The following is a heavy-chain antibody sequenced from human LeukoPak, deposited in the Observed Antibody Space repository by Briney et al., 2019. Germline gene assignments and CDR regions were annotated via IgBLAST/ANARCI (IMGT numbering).Heavy chain of an antibody. J-gene: IGHJ4*02. V-gene: IGHV3-74*01. CDR2: IRSDGSDT. CDR3: ARVEYSSSWNALFDY. CDR1: GFTFSDTW. Sequence: GGSLRLSCAASGFTFSDTWMHWVRQAPGEGLVWVSRIRSDGSDTRYAESVKGRFTISRDNAKNTLYLQMNSLRAEDTAVYYCARVEYSSSWNALFDYWGQGTLVTVSS. D-gene: IGHD6-13*01.